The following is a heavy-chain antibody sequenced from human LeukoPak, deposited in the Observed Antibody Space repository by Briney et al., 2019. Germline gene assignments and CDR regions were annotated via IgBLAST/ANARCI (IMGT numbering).Heavy chain of an antibody. CDR2: ISWNSGSI. V-gene: IGHV3-9*01. CDR3: AKDYSSSSNYYYYMDV. D-gene: IGHD6-6*01. J-gene: IGHJ6*03. Sequence: PGRSLRLSCAASGFTFDNYAMHWVRQAPGKGLEWVSGISWNSGSIVYADSVKGRFTISRDNAKNSLYLQMNSLRAEDTALYYCAKDYSSSSNYYYYMDVWGKGTTVTVSS. CDR1: GFTFDNYA.